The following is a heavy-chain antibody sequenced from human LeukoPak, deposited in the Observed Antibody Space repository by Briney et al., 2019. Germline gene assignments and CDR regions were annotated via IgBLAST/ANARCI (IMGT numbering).Heavy chain of an antibody. CDR3: ARGQRYYPGDYYYYMDV. V-gene: IGHV4-59*01. Sequence: SETLSLTCTVSGGSISSYYWSWIRQPPGKGLEWIGYIYYSGSTNYNPPLKSRVTISVDTSKNQFSLKLSSVTAADTAVYYCARGQRYYPGDYYYYMDVWGKGTTVTVSS. CDR2: IYYSGST. D-gene: IGHD2-21*01. J-gene: IGHJ6*03. CDR1: GGSISSYY.